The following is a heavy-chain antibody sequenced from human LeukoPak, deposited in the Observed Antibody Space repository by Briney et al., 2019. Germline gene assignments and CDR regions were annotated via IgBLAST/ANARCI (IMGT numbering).Heavy chain of an antibody. Sequence: GGSLRLSCAASGFTFSSYAMSWVRQGPGKGLEWVSAISGSGGSTYSADSVKGRFTISRDNSKNTLYLQMNSLRAEDTAVYYCAKQTSALAGTYDYWGQGTLVTVSS. V-gene: IGHV3-23*01. CDR1: GFTFSSYA. CDR2: ISGSGGST. D-gene: IGHD6-19*01. CDR3: AKQTSALAGTYDY. J-gene: IGHJ4*02.